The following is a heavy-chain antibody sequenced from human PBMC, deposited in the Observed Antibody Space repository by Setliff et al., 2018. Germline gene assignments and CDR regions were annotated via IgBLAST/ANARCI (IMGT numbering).Heavy chain of an antibody. CDR3: ARGRAGHSGH. D-gene: IGHD6-19*01. CDR2: LYYSGST. V-gene: IGHV4-39*01. J-gene: IGHJ4*02. CDR1: GGSISSSTYY. Sequence: KTSETLSLTCTVSGGSISSSTYYWGWIRQSPGKGLEWIGSLYYSGSTYYNPSLKSRVTISVDTSKNQFSLKLSSVTAADTAVYYCARGRAGHSGHWGQGTLVTVSS.